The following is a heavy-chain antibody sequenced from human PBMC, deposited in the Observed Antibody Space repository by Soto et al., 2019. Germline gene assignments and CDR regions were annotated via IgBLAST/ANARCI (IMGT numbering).Heavy chain of an antibody. V-gene: IGHV5-10-1*01. CDR1: GYSFTSYW. CDR3: ARPHHINYYDSRGDAFDI. J-gene: IGHJ3*02. Sequence: GESLKISCKGSGYSFTSYWISWVRQMPGKGLEWMGRIDPSDSYTNYSPSFQGHVTISADKSISTAYLQWSSLKASDTAMYYCARPHHINYYDSRGDAFDIWGQGTMVTVSS. CDR2: IDPSDSYT. D-gene: IGHD3-22*01.